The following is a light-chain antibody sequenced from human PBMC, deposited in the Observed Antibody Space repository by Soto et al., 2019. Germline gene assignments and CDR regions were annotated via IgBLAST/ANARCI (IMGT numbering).Light chain of an antibody. CDR1: SSDIGAYNY. J-gene: IGLJ1*01. CDR2: DVS. Sequence: QSVLTQPASVSGSLGQSITISCTGSSSDIGAYNYVSWYQQHHPGEAPKVIIYDVSHRPAGSSKRFSGSKSGNTASLTISGPQTEDEADYFCCSYTSATTYVFGTGTKVTVL. V-gene: IGLV2-14*03. CDR3: CSYTSATTYV.